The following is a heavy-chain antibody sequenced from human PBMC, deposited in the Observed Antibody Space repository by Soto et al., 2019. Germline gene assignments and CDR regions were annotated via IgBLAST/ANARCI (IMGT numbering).Heavy chain of an antibody. CDR3: ARAHLRYFDFFYY. Sequence: QVQLQQWGAGLLKPSETLSLTCAVYGGSFSGYYWSWIRRPPGKGLEWIGEINHSGSTNYNPSLKSRVTISVDTSKNQFSLKLSSVTAADTAVYYCARAHLRYFDFFYYWGQGTLVTVSS. D-gene: IGHD3-9*01. CDR1: GGSFSGYY. CDR2: INHSGST. J-gene: IGHJ4*02. V-gene: IGHV4-34*01.